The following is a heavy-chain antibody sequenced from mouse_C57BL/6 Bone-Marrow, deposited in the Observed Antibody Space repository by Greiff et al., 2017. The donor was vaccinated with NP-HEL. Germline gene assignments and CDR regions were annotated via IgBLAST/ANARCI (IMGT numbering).Heavy chain of an antibody. CDR1: GFSFNTYA. D-gene: IGHD6-1*01. V-gene: IGHV10-1*01. CDR2: IRSKSNNYAT. Sequence: EVQLMESGGGLVQPKGSLKLSCAASGFSFNTYAMNWVRQAPGKGLEWVARIRSKSNNYATYYADSVKDRFTISRDDSESMLYLQMNNLKTEDTAMYYCVSSAGAMDYWGQGTSVTVSS. CDR3: VSSAGAMDY. J-gene: IGHJ4*01.